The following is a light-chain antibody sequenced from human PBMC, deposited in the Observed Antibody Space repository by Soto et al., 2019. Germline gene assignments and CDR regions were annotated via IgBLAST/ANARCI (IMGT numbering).Light chain of an antibody. CDR2: EVS. J-gene: IGLJ2*01. CDR1: SSDVGGYNY. Sequence: QSALTQPASVSGSPGQSITISCTGTSSDVGGYNYVSWYQQHPGKAPKVMIYEVSKRPSGVSNRFSGSKSGNTASLTISGLRTEDEATYYCSSYTSSVTMVFGGGTKVTVI. CDR3: SSYTSSVTMV. V-gene: IGLV2-14*01.